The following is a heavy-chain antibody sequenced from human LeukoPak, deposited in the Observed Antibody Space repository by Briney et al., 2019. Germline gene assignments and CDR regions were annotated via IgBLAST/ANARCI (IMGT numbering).Heavy chain of an antibody. D-gene: IGHD2-21*02. CDR2: IYFSGST. CDR3: ARSKGHIVVVTAIFDY. Sequence: SETLSLTCTVSGYSISSGYYWGWIRQPPGKGLEWIGNIYFSGSTYYNPSLKSRVTISVDTSKNQFSLKLSSVTAADTAVYYCARSKGHIVVVTAIFDYWGQGTQVTVSS. CDR1: GYSISSGYY. V-gene: IGHV4-38-2*02. J-gene: IGHJ4*02.